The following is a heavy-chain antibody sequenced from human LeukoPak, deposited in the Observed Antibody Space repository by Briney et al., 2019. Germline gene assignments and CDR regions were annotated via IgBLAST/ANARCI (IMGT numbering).Heavy chain of an antibody. Sequence: SETLSLTCAVYGGSFSGYYWSWIRQPPGKGLEWIGEINHSGSTNYNPSLKSRVTISVDTSKNQFSLKLSSVTAADTAVYYCAREASPIIPTAEGGGSWFDFWGQGSLVTVSS. D-gene: IGHD6-13*01. V-gene: IGHV4-34*01. CDR3: AREASPIIPTAEGGGSWFDF. CDR2: INHSGST. CDR1: GGSFSGYY. J-gene: IGHJ4*02.